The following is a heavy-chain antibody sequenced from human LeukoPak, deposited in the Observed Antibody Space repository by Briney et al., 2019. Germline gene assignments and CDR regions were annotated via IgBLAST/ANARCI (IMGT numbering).Heavy chain of an antibody. CDR2: VSKSGGTV. CDR1: GFTFSSYE. Sequence: GGSLRLSCEASGFTFSSYEMNWFRQAPGKGLEWVSYVSKSGGTVKNADSVKGRFTVSRDNAKNSLYLQMNSLTAEDTAVYYCATAVIRGRGTMVTVSS. V-gene: IGHV3-48*03. CDR3: ATAVI. J-gene: IGHJ3*02.